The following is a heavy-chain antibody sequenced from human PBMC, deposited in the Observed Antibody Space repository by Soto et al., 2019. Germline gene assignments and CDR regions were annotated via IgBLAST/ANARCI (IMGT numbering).Heavy chain of an antibody. CDR2: IYYSGST. D-gene: IGHD6-13*01. Sequence: PSEPLSLSCTVSRGSIGRYYWSWIRQPPGKGLEWIGYIYYSGSTNYNPSLKSRVTISVDTSKNQFSLKLSSVIAADTAVYYCARRRQLADFDYWGQGTLVTVSS. J-gene: IGHJ4*02. V-gene: IGHV4-59*01. CDR1: RGSIGRYY. CDR3: ARRRQLADFDY.